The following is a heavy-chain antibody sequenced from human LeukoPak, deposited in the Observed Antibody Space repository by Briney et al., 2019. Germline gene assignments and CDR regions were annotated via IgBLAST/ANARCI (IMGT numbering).Heavy chain of an antibody. CDR2: INPSGGST. D-gene: IGHD3-22*01. Sequence: ASVKVSCKASGGTFSSYAISWVRQAPGQGLEWMGIINPSGGSTSYAQKFQGRVTMTRDTSTSTVYMELSSLRSEDTAVYYCARARDYDSSAYPPDYWGQGTLVTVSS. J-gene: IGHJ4*02. CDR3: ARARDYDSSAYPPDY. V-gene: IGHV1-46*01. CDR1: GGTFSSYA.